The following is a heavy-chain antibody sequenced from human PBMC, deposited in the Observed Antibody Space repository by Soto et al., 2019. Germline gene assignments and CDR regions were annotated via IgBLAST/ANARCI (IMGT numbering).Heavy chain of an antibody. CDR3: ARNTVAGGWYYFDY. Sequence: QVTLKESGPVLVKPTETLTLTCTVSGFSLSNARMGVSWIRQPPGKALEWLAHIFSNDEKSYSTSLKSRLTISKHPSKSQVVLTMTNMDPVDTATYYCARNTVAGGWYYFDYWGQGTLVTVSS. J-gene: IGHJ4*02. D-gene: IGHD6-19*01. V-gene: IGHV2-26*01. CDR1: GFSLSNARMG. CDR2: IFSNDEK.